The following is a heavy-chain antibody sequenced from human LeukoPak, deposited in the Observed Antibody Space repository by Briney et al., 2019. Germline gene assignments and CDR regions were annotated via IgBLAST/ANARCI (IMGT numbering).Heavy chain of an antibody. D-gene: IGHD5-18*01. CDR3: ARDFGDVDTAEDTDY. Sequence: VASVKVSCKASGYTFTGYYMHWVRQAPGQGLEWMGWINPNSGGTNYAQKFQGRVTMTRDTSISTAYMELSRLRSDDTAVYYCARDFGDVDTAEDTDYWGQGTLVTVSS. V-gene: IGHV1-2*02. J-gene: IGHJ4*02. CDR2: INPNSGGT. CDR1: GYTFTGYY.